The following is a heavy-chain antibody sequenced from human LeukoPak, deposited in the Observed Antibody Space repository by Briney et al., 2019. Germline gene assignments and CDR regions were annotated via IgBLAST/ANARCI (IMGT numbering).Heavy chain of an antibody. D-gene: IGHD2-2*01. J-gene: IGHJ6*02. V-gene: IGHV3-9*01. CDR2: ISWNSGSI. CDR1: GFTFDDYA. CDR3: AREVPAATYYYYYGMDV. Sequence: GRSLRLSCAASGFTFDDYAMHWVWQAPGKGLEWVSGISWNSGSIGYADSVKGRFTISRDNAKNSLYLQMNSLRAEDTALYYCAREVPAATYYYYYGMDVWGQGTTVTVSS.